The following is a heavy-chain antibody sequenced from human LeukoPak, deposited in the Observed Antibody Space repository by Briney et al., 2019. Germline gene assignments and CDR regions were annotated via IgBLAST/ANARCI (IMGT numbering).Heavy chain of an antibody. J-gene: IGHJ5*02. Sequence: GSLRLFCVASGFTFSHFAINLVRRPPGKGLEWVAVMSTDGSLQYYANSVKGRFTISRDNYKSTLFLQMNSLSAADTAVYYCGRQVAPGQWLVNLWGQGTLVTVSS. CDR2: MSTDGSLQ. CDR3: GRQVAPGQWLVNL. V-gene: IGHV3-30*16. CDR1: GFTFSHFA. D-gene: IGHD6-19*01.